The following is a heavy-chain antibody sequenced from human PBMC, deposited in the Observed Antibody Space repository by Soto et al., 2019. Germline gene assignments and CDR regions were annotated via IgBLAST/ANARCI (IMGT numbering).Heavy chain of an antibody. D-gene: IGHD3-16*02. J-gene: IGHJ4*02. Sequence: ASVKVSCKASGYTFTSYGISWVRQAPGQGLEWMGWISAYNGNTNYAQKLQGRVTMTTDTSTSTAYMELRSLRSDDTAVYYCAREWSLITFGGVIAPYYFDYWGQGTLVTVSS. CDR3: AREWSLITFGGVIAPYYFDY. CDR2: ISAYNGNT. CDR1: GYTFTSYG. V-gene: IGHV1-18*01.